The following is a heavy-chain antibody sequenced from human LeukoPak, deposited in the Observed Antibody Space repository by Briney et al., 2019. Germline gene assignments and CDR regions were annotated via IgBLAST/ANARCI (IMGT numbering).Heavy chain of an antibody. CDR3: ARDIRGGTNEEGQS. V-gene: IGHV3-7*01. J-gene: IGHJ4*02. Sequence: GGSLRLSCAASGFTFSRYGMHWVRQAPGKGLEWVANIKQDGSEKYYVDSVKGRFTISRDNSKNTMYLQMNRLRVEDTAVYFCARDIRGGTNEEGQSWGQGILVTVSS. CDR1: GFTFSRYG. D-gene: IGHD1-26*01. CDR2: IKQDGSEK.